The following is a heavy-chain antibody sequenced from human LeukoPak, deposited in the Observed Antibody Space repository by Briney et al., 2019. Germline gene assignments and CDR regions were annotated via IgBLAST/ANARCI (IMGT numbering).Heavy chain of an antibody. J-gene: IGHJ4*02. CDR3: ARGAISSWYED. Sequence: GGSLRLSCAGSGFTVSSSYMSWVRQAPGKRLEWVSVLYSGRSIFYADSVKGRFTISRDISKNMLYLQMNSLRADDTAVYYCARGAISSWYEDWGQGTLVTVSS. CDR2: LYSGRSI. CDR1: GFTVSSSY. D-gene: IGHD6-13*01. V-gene: IGHV3-66*01.